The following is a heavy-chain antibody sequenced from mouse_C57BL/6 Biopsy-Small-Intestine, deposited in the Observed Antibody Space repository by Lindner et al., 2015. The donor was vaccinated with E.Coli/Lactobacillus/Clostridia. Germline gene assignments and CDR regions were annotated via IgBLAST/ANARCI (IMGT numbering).Heavy chain of an antibody. CDR1: GFNIKDDY. D-gene: IGHD2-14*01. Sequence: VQLQESGAELVRPGASVKLSCTASGFNIKDDYIHWVKQRPEQGLEWIGRIDPANGYAKYAPKFQDKATITADTSSNTAYLQLSSLTSEDTAVYYCARWGYVDAMDYWGQGTSVTVSS. CDR2: IDPANGYA. J-gene: IGHJ4*01. V-gene: IGHV14-3*01. CDR3: ARWGYVDAMDY.